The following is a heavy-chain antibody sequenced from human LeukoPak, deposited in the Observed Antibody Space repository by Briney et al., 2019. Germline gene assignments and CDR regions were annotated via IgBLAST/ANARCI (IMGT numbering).Heavy chain of an antibody. Sequence: PSETLSHTCTVSGGSISSYYWSWIRQPAGKGLEWIGRIYTSGSTNYNPSLKSRVTMSVDTSKNQFSLKLSSVTAADTAVYYCARDKLEQLGRADGMDVWGQGTTVTVSS. CDR1: GGSISSYY. V-gene: IGHV4-4*07. D-gene: IGHD6-6*01. CDR2: IYTSGST. J-gene: IGHJ6*02. CDR3: ARDKLEQLGRADGMDV.